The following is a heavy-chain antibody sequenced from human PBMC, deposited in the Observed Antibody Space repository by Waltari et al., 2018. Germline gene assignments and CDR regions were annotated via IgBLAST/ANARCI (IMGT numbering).Heavy chain of an antibody. V-gene: IGHV2-26*01. CDR2: IFSNGEK. CDR1: GFSLSNARMG. J-gene: IGHJ4*02. CDR3: ARIGSYYDFWSGYSRGGYFDY. Sequence: QVTLKESGPVLVKPTETLTLTCTVSGFSLSNARMGVSWIRQPPGKALEWLALIFSNGEKSYSTSLKSRLTISKDTSKSQVVLTMTNMDPVDTATYYCARIGSYYDFWSGYSRGGYFDYWGQGTLVTVSS. D-gene: IGHD3-3*01.